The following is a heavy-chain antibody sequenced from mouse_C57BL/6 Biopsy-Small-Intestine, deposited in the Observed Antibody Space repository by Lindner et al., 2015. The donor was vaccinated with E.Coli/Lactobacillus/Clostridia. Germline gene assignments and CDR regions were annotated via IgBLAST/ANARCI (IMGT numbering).Heavy chain of an antibody. J-gene: IGHJ4*01. Sequence: VQLQESGGGLVKPGGSLKLSCAASGFTFSDYGMHWVRQAPEKGLEWIAYISSGSNTIYYADTVKGRFTISRDNAKNTLFLQMASLRPEDTAMYYCARPRYYAMDYWGQGTSVTVSS. CDR1: GFTFSDYG. CDR2: ISSGSNTI. CDR3: ARPRYYAMDY. V-gene: IGHV5-17*01.